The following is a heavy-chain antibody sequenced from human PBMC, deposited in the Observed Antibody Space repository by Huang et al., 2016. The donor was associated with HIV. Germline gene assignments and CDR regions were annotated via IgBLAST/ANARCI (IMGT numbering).Heavy chain of an antibody. Sequence: QLQESGPGQVKPSETLSLTCTVSGDFISSTNYYWGWIRQSPGKGLEWVGSVYQSGSTNYNPSRKSRVALSVDTSRNQFSLRLNSVTAADTAVYYCASQHIGAAATWFWGRGTQVAVSS. V-gene: IGHV4-39*01. CDR1: GDFISSTNYY. CDR3: ASQHIGAAATWF. CDR2: VYQSGST. J-gene: IGHJ4*02. D-gene: IGHD6-13*01.